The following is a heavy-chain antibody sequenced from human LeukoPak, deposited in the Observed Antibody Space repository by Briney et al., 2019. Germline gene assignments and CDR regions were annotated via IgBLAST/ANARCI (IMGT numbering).Heavy chain of an antibody. D-gene: IGHD6-19*01. V-gene: IGHV1-24*01. CDR3: ATLTGGWYGVAFDY. CDR1: GYTLTELS. J-gene: IGHJ4*02. Sequence: ASVKVSCKVSGYTLTELSMHWVRQAPGKGLEWMGGFDPEDGETTYAQKFQGRVTMTEDTSTDTAYMELSSLRSEDTAVYYCATLTGGWYGVAFDYWGQGTLVTVSS. CDR2: FDPEDGET.